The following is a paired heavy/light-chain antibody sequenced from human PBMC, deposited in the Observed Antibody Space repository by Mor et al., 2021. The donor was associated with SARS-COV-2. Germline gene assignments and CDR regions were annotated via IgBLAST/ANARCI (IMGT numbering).Heavy chain of an antibody. Sequence: EVQLLESGGGLVQPGGSLRLSCKASGFTFSSYAMSWVRQAPGKGLEWVSGINYGGDSTYYADSVKGRFTISRDNSKNTLYLQMNSLRAEDTAVYYCARGYCVITNCYSRLGDYWGQGALVTVSS. CDR3: ARGYCVITNCYSRLGDY. J-gene: IGHJ4*02. V-gene: IGHV3-23*01. D-gene: IGHD2-2*01. CDR1: GFTFSSYA. CDR2: INYGGDST.
Light chain of an antibody. Sequence: DIVMTQSPDSLAVSLGERATINCKSSQSVLHSSSNRNYLGWYQQKPGQPPKLLIYWASTRESGVPDRFSGSGSGTEFTLTISSLQAEDVAVYYCQQYYNGPPTFGQGTKVEI. CDR1: QSVLHSSSNRNY. CDR3: QQYYNGPPT. CDR2: WAS. J-gene: IGKJ1*01. V-gene: IGKV4-1*01.